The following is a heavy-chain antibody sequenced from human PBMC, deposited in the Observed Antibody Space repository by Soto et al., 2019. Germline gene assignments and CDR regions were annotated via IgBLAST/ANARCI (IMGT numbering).Heavy chain of an antibody. CDR2: INHSGST. Sequence: SETLSLTCAVYGGSFSGYYWSWIRQPPGKWLEWIGEINHSGSTNYNPSLKSRVTISVDTSKNQFSLKLSSVTAADTAVYYCARGELLWFGERGYYYYYGMDVWGQGXTVTVSS. CDR3: ARGELLWFGERGYYYYYGMDV. V-gene: IGHV4-34*01. J-gene: IGHJ6*02. D-gene: IGHD3-10*01. CDR1: GGSFSGYY.